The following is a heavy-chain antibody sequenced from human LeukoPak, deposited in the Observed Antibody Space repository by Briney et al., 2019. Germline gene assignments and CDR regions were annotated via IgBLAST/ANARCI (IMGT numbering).Heavy chain of an antibody. D-gene: IGHD3-10*01. CDR2: IYYSGST. V-gene: IGHV4-30-4*01. CDR3: ARALYQYYYGSGSYYGVYGMDV. J-gene: IGHJ6*02. Sequence: SETLSLTCTVSGGSISSGDYYWSWIRQPPGKGLEWIGYIYYSGSTYYNPSLKSRVTISVDTSKNQFSLKLSSVTAADTAVYYCARALYQYYYGSGSYYGVYGMDVWGQGTTVTVSS. CDR1: GGSISSGDYY.